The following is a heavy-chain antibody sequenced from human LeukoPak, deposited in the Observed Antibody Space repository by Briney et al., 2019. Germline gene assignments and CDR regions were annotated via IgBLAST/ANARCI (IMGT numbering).Heavy chain of an antibody. V-gene: IGHV3-53*01. CDR1: GFTVRSNY. CDR2: IYSGGNT. J-gene: IGHJ4*02. CDR3: ANGGGSLFDY. Sequence: GGSLRPSCAASGFTVRSNYMNWVRQAPGKGLEWVSVIYSGGNTYYADSVKGRFTISRDNSKNTLYLQMNSLRAEDTAIYYCANGGGSLFDYWGQGTLVTVSS. D-gene: IGHD2-15*01.